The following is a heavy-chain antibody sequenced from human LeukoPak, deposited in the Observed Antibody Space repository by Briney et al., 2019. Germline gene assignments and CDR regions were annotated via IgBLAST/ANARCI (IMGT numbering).Heavy chain of an antibody. D-gene: IGHD3-10*01. CDR2: INPNSGGT. CDR1: GYTFTGYY. Sequence: ASVKVSCKASGYTFTGYYMHWVRQAPGQGLEWMGWINPNSGGTNYAQKFQGRVTMTRDTSISTAYMELSRLRSDDTAVYYCARDFSIGYGSGSFDYWGQGTLVTVSS. CDR3: ARDFSIGYGSGSFDY. J-gene: IGHJ4*02. V-gene: IGHV1-2*02.